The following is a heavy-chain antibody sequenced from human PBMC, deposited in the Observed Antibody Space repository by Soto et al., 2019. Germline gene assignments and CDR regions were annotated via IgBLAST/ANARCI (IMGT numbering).Heavy chain of an antibody. Sequence: QVQVVESGGGVVQPGRSLRLSCAASGFRFSSYNMDWVRQAPGKGLEWVASISYDGAVKYYADSVKGRFSISRDNAKNTLSLQMNSLRVEDTAVYYCAKTITTYSGDSRGRGALVDYWGQGTLVTVSS. J-gene: IGHJ4*02. V-gene: IGHV3-30*18. CDR2: ISYDGAVK. D-gene: IGHD3-22*01. CDR3: AKTITTYSGDSRGRGALVDY. CDR1: GFRFSSYN.